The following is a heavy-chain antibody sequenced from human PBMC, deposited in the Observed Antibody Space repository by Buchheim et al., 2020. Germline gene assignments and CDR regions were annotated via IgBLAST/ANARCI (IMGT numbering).Heavy chain of an antibody. CDR1: GGSVSSSYYY. D-gene: IGHD3-22*01. CDR3: ARDSYDSSGLDAFDI. V-gene: IGHV4-31*03. CDR2: IYYSGTT. J-gene: IGHJ3*02. Sequence: QVQLQESGPGLVKPSQTLSLTCTVSGGSVSSSYYYWSWIRQHPGKGLEWIGYIYYSGTTYFNPSLESRVTISVETSKNQFSLNLSSVTAADTAVYYCARDSYDSSGLDAFDIWGQGT.